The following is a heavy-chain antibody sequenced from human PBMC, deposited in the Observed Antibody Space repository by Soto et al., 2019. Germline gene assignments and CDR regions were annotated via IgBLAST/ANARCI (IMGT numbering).Heavy chain of an antibody. D-gene: IGHD6-19*01. Sequence: GASVKVSCKASGYTFTSYAMHWVRQAPGQRLEWMGWINAGNGNTKYSQKFQGRVTITRDTSASTAYMELSSLRSEDTAVYYCARVGGWYEPEHYFAYWGQGTLVTVSS. CDR3: ARVGGWYEPEHYFAY. V-gene: IGHV1-3*01. CDR1: GYTFTSYA. CDR2: INAGNGNT. J-gene: IGHJ4*02.